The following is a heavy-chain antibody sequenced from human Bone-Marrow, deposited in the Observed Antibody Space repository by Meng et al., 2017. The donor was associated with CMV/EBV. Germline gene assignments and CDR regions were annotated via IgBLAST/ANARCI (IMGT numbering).Heavy chain of an antibody. CDR2: ISSTSDYI. J-gene: IGHJ6*02. Sequence: GESLKISCAAFGFTFSSYRMNWVRQAPGKGLEWVSYISSTSDYIGYADSVKGRFTISRDNARNSLLLQMNSLRVEDTAVYYCARDIRGSDYYYGMDVWGQWTTVTVSS. D-gene: IGHD3-10*01. CDR1: GFTFSSYR. V-gene: IGHV3-21*01. CDR3: ARDIRGSDYYYGMDV.